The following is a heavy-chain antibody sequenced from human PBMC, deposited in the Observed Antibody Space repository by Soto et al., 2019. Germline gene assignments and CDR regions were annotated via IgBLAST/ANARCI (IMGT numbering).Heavy chain of an antibody. J-gene: IGHJ4*02. V-gene: IGHV3-23*01. CDR1: GFTFSSYA. CDR3: AKRRGAGGHFDY. CDR2: VSIGGST. D-gene: IGHD2-15*01. Sequence: DVQLLESGGGLVQPEGSLRLSCAASGFTFSSYAMGWVRQRPGKGLEWVAVVSIGGSTHYAVSVRGRFTISRDNSKNTLSLQMNSLTAEDTAVYFCAKRRGAGGHFDYWGQGALVTVSS.